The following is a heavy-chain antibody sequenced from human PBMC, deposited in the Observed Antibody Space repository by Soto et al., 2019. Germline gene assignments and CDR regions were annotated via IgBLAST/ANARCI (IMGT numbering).Heavy chain of an antibody. V-gene: IGHV4-34*01. CDR3: ARAESFTGRPKYFQH. D-gene: IGHD1-1*01. Sequence: QVQLQQWGAGLLKPSETLSLTCAVYGGSFSGYYWSWIRQPPGKGLEWIGEINHSGSTNYNPSLTSRVTISVDPSKNQFSLKLSSVTAADTAVYYCARAESFTGRPKYFQHWGQGTLVTVSS. CDR2: INHSGST. CDR1: GGSFSGYY. J-gene: IGHJ1*01.